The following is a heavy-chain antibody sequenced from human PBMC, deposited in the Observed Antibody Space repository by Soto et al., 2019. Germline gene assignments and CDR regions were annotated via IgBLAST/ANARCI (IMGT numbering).Heavy chain of an antibody. CDR1: GFTFTDHW. CDR2: IDILGTGT. J-gene: IGHJ5*02. Sequence: EEQLVESGGGVVEPGGSQRLTCRASGFTFTDHWMHWVRQAPGKGLEWVSGIDILGTGTEYADSVKGRFIISRDYAKNTLYLQMNTLRVEDTAVYYCARDRPHSWLDPWGQGTLVTVAS. V-gene: IGHV3-74*03. CDR3: ARDRPHSWLDP.